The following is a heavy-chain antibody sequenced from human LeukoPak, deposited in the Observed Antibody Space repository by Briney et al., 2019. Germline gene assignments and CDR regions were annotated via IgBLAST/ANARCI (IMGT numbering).Heavy chain of an antibody. CDR1: GFTFSDSY. J-gene: IGHJ4*02. CDR2: ISSSGSTI. Sequence: PGGSLGLSCAASGFTFSDSYMSWIRQAPGKGLEYISYISSSGSTIYYADSVKGRFTLSRDNAKNSLSLEMNSLRAEDTAVYYCARGKYSFDYWGQGTLVTVSS. V-gene: IGHV3-11*01. CDR3: ARGKYSFDY.